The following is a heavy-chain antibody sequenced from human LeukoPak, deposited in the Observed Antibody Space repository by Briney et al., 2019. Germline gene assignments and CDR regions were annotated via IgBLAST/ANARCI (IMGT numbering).Heavy chain of an antibody. Sequence: GGSLTLSCAASGFTFSAYWMHWVRQVPGKGLVWVSRIHREGTTTIYADSVKGRFTISRDNGKNTLYPHMNSLRADDTAVYYCARDSDWLLFDYWGQGTLATVSS. CDR1: GFTFSAYW. D-gene: IGHD3-9*01. CDR2: IHREGTTT. V-gene: IGHV3-74*01. J-gene: IGHJ4*02. CDR3: ARDSDWLLFDY.